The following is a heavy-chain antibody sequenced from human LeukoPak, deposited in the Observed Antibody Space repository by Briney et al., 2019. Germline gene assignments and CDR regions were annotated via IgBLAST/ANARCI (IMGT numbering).Heavy chain of an antibody. CDR3: ARGTFFNNNDYNTVHGY. Sequence: SETLSLTCTVSGGSISSYYWSWIRQPPGKGLEWIGYIYYSGSTNYNPSLKSRVTISVDTSKNQFSLKLSSVTAADTAVYYCARGTFFNNNDYNTVHGYWGQGTLVTVSS. V-gene: IGHV4-59*01. J-gene: IGHJ4*02. CDR2: IYYSGST. D-gene: IGHD5-24*01. CDR1: GGSISSYY.